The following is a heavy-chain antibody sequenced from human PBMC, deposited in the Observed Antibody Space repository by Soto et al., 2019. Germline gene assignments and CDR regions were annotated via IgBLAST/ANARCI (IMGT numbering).Heavy chain of an antibody. CDR2: IYYSGST. J-gene: IGHJ4*02. CDR3: ARLQATMIVVVTSPYYFDY. V-gene: IGHV4-59*08. CDR1: GGYIRNYY. D-gene: IGHD3-22*01. Sequence: SETLSLTCTVSGGYIRNYYWSWIRQPPGKGLEWIGYIYYSGSTNYNPSLKSRVTISVDTSKNQFSLKLSSVTAADTAVYYCARLQATMIVVVTSPYYFDYWGQGTLVTVSS.